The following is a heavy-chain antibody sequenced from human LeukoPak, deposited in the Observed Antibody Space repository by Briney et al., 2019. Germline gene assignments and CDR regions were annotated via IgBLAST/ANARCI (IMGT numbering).Heavy chain of an antibody. J-gene: IGHJ6*02. D-gene: IGHD3-10*01. Sequence: GGSLRLSCAASGFTFSSYGMHWVRQAPGKGLEWVAFIRYDGSNKYYADSVKGRFTISRDNSKNTLYLQMNSLRAEDTAVYYCAKGGHRRGYYYGMDVWGQGTTVTVSS. CDR2: IRYDGSNK. V-gene: IGHV3-30*02. CDR3: AKGGHRRGYYYGMDV. CDR1: GFTFSSYG.